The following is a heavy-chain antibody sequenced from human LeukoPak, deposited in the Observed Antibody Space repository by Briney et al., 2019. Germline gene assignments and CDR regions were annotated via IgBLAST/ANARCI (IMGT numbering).Heavy chain of an antibody. V-gene: IGHV3-9*01. CDR1: GFIFNNYA. J-gene: IGHJ4*02. CDR2: ISWNSGSI. CDR3: AKGSGNVVY. D-gene: IGHD4-23*01. Sequence: GGSLRLSCAGSGFIFNNYAMHWVRQPPGKGLEWVSGISWNSGSIDYADSVKGRFTISRDNAKNSLYLQMNSLRVEDTAFYYCAKGSGNVVYWGQGTLVTVSS.